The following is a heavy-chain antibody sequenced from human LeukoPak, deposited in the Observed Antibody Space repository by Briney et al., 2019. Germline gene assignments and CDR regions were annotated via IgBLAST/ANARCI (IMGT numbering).Heavy chain of an antibody. CDR1: GYTFTCYY. CDR3: ARAGITIFGVVIGLDY. Sequence: GASVKVSCKASGYTFTCYYMHWVRQAPGQGLEWMGIINPSGGSTSYAQKFQGRVTMTRDTSTSTVYMELSSLRSEDTAVYYCARAGITIFGVVIGLDYWGQGTLVTVSS. V-gene: IGHV1-46*01. CDR2: INPSGGST. D-gene: IGHD3-3*01. J-gene: IGHJ4*02.